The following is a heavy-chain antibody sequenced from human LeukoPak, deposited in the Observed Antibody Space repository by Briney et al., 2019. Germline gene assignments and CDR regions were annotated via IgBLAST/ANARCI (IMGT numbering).Heavy chain of an antibody. CDR1: GFTFSSYE. Sequence: LPGGSLRLSCAASGFTFSSYEMNWVRQAPGKGLEWVSYISSSGSTTYYADSVKGRFTISRDNAKNSLYLQMNSLRAEDTAVYYCGSYYVWGSYRYDTNFDYWGQGTLVTVSS. J-gene: IGHJ4*02. CDR2: ISSSGSTT. D-gene: IGHD3-16*02. V-gene: IGHV3-48*03. CDR3: GSYYVWGSYRYDTNFDY.